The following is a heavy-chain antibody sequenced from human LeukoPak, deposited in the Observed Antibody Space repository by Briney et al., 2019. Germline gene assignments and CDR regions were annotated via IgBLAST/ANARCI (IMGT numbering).Heavy chain of an antibody. CDR3: ARARDDRSSGGFDY. CDR2: IIPIFGTA. Sequence: ASVKVSCKASGGTFSSYAISWVRQAPGQGLEWMGGIIPIFGTANYAQKFQGRVTITADKSTSTAYMELSSLRSEDTAVYYCARARDDRSSGGFDYWGQGTLVTVSS. J-gene: IGHJ4*02. CDR1: GGTFSSYA. D-gene: IGHD3-10*01. V-gene: IGHV1-69*06.